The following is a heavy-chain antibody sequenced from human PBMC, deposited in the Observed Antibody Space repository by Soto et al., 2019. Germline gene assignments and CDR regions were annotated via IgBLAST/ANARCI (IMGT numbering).Heavy chain of an antibody. J-gene: IGHJ6*02. CDR1: GGSISSYY. CDR2: IYYSGST. V-gene: IGHV4-59*01. Sequence: SETLSLTCTVSGGSISSYYWSWIRQPPGKGLEWIGYIYYSGSTNYNPSLKSRVTISVDTSKNQFSLKLSSVTAADTAVYYCARDDKIGYSYGYNYYYYGMDVWGQGTTVTVSS. D-gene: IGHD5-18*01. CDR3: ARDDKIGYSYGYNYYYYGMDV.